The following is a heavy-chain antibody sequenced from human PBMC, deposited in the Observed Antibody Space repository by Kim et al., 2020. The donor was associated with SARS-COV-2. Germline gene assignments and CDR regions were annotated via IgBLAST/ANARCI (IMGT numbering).Heavy chain of an antibody. Sequence: GGSLRLSCAASGFTFSSYAMHWVRQAPGKGLEWVAVISYDGSNKYYADSVKGRFTISRDNSKNTLYLQMNSLRAEDTAVYYCARAKLRFLEWFYLYYWGQGTLVTVSS. CDR1: GFTFSSYA. J-gene: IGHJ4*02. D-gene: IGHD3-3*01. CDR2: ISYDGSNK. CDR3: ARAKLRFLEWFYLYY. V-gene: IGHV3-30-3*01.